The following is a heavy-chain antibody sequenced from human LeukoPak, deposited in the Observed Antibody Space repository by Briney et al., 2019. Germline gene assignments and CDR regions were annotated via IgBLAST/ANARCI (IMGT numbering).Heavy chain of an antibody. Sequence: SETLSLTCTVSGGSISSYYWSWIRQPPGKGLEWIGYIYYSGSTNYNPSLKSRVTMSVGTSKNQFSLKLSSVTAADTAVYYCARVNTQGVPSPWGRGILVTVSS. J-gene: IGHJ5*02. CDR2: IYYSGST. V-gene: IGHV4-59*08. D-gene: IGHD2-15*01. CDR1: GGSISSYY. CDR3: ARVNTQGVPSP.